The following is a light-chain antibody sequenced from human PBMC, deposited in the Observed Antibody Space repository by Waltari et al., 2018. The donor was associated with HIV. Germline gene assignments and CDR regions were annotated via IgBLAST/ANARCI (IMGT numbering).Light chain of an antibody. J-gene: IGLJ3*02. CDR1: SSHIGDFS. CDR2: ANN. Sequence: QSVLTQPLSASGTPGQRVTISCSGSSSHIGDFSVSWYQHLPGAAPKLLIYANNQRPSGSPDRFSGSRSGTSASLTISGLRSEDEAVYSCAVWDDSLRGGVFGGGTKLTVL. CDR3: AVWDDSLRGGV. V-gene: IGLV1-47*01.